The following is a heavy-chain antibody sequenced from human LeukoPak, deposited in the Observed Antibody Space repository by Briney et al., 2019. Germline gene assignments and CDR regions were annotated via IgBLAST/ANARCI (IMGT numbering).Heavy chain of an antibody. V-gene: IGHV3-21*01. CDR3: ARKGSQWEVLVDY. CDR2: ITSSSRYI. D-gene: IGHD1-26*01. CDR1: GFTFTNAW. Sequence: GGSLRLSCEASGFTFTNAWMNWVRQAPGKGLEWVSSITSSSRYIYYADSVKGRFTISRDNAKNSLYLQMNSLRAEDTAVYYCARKGSQWEVLVDYWGQGTLVTVSS. J-gene: IGHJ4*02.